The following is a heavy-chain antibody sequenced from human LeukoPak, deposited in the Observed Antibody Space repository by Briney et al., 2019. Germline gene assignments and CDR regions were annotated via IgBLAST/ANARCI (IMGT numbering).Heavy chain of an antibody. Sequence: GASVKVSCKASGYTFTSHAMHWVRQAPGQRLEWMGWINAGNGNTKYSQKFQGRVTITRDTSASTAYMELSSLRSEDTAVYYCARVSRRLYDIVTGYYPAFDYWGQGTLVTVSS. CDR1: GYTFTSHA. CDR3: ARVSRRLYDIVTGYYPAFDY. D-gene: IGHD3-9*01. CDR2: INAGNGNT. J-gene: IGHJ4*02. V-gene: IGHV1-3*01.